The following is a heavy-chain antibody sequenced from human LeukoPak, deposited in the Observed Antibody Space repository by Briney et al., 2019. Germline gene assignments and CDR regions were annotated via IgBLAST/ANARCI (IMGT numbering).Heavy chain of an antibody. V-gene: IGHV1-69*13. D-gene: IGHD3-22*01. CDR3: ASRYSGYRLGLDY. CDR2: IIPIFGTA. CDR1: GGTFSSYA. J-gene: IGHJ4*02. Sequence: GASVKVSCKASGGTFSSYAISWVRQAPGQGLEWMGGIIPIFGTANYAQKFQGRVTITADESTSRAYMELSSLRSEDTAVYYCASRYSGYRLGLDYWGQGTLVTVSS.